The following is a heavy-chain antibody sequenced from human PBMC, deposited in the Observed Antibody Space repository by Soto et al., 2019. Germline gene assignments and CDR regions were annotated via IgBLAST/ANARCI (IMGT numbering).Heavy chain of an antibody. J-gene: IGHJ6*02. CDR1: GGSISSYY. D-gene: IGHD3-22*01. CDR2: IYYSGST. CDR3: ARDNRGSGYYYDSSGYYYYYYGMDV. V-gene: IGHV4-59*01. Sequence: SETLSLTFTVSGGSISSYYWSWIRQPPGKGLEWIGYIYYSGSTNYNPSLKSRVTISVDTSKNQFSLKLSSVTAADTAVYYCARDNRGSGYYYDSSGYYYYYYGMDVWGQGTTVTVSS.